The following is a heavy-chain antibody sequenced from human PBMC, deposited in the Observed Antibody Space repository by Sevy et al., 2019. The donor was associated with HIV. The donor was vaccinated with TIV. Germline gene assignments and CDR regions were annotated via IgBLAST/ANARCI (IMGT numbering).Heavy chain of an antibody. CDR3: VKGGVTWELLDY. V-gene: IGHV3-30*18. D-gene: IGHD1-26*01. Sequence: GGSLRLSCAASGFIFSSYGMHWVRQAPGKGLEWVTIISYAECSMYYADSVKGRFTISRDNSENILYLQMNSLRTEDTAVYYCVKGGVTWELLDYWGQGTLVNVSS. CDR2: ISYAECSM. CDR1: GFIFSSYG. J-gene: IGHJ4*02.